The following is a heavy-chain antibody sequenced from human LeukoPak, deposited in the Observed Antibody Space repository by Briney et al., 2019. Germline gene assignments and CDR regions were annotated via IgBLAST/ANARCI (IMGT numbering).Heavy chain of an antibody. CDR2: IYYSGST. Sequence: ETLSLTCTVSGGSISSYYWSWIRQPPGKGLEWIGYIYYSGSTNYNPSLKSRVTISVDTSKNQFSLKLSSVTAADTAVYYCARTQLGYCSGGSCYTFDYWGQGTLVTVSS. CDR3: ARTQLGYCSGGSCYTFDY. CDR1: GGSISSYY. D-gene: IGHD2-15*01. V-gene: IGHV4-59*01. J-gene: IGHJ4*02.